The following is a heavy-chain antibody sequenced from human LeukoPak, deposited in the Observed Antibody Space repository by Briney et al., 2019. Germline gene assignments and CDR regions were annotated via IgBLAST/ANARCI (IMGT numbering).Heavy chain of an antibody. Sequence: GASVKVSCKASGYTFTSYYMHWVRQAPGQGLEWMGIINPSGGSTSYAQKFQGRVTMTRDMSTSTVYMELSSLRSEDTAVYYCARDPTTSYDILTGYPFDYWGQGTLVTVSS. D-gene: IGHD3-9*01. CDR1: GYTFTSYY. CDR3: ARDPTTSYDILTGYPFDY. CDR2: INPSGGST. J-gene: IGHJ4*02. V-gene: IGHV1-46*01.